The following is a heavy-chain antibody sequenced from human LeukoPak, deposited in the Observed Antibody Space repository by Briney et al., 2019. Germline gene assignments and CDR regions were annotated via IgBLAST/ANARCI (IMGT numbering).Heavy chain of an antibody. J-gene: IGHJ4*02. CDR3: ARLYQWSDY. D-gene: IGHD6-19*01. CDR1: GYSFTRYW. CDR2: IDPSDSYT. Sequence: GESLKISCKASGYSFTRYWISWVRQMPGKGLQWMGRIDPSDSYTNYSPSFQGLVTISADKSISTAYLQWSSLKASDTAMYYCARLYQWSDYWGQGTLVTVSS. V-gene: IGHV5-10-1*01.